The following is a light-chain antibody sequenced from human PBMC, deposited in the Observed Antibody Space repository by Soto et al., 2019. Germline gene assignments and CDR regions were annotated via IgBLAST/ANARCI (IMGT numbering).Light chain of an antibody. V-gene: IGKV3-20*01. J-gene: IGKJ2*01. Sequence: EVVLTQSPGNLSLSPGERATLSCRASQSVSNNYFAWYQQKPGPSPKLLIFGSSDRATGIPDRFSGSGSGTDFTLTISSLEPEDFAVYYCQQYGSSPPYTFGQGTKLEIK. CDR1: QSVSNNY. CDR2: GSS. CDR3: QQYGSSPPYT.